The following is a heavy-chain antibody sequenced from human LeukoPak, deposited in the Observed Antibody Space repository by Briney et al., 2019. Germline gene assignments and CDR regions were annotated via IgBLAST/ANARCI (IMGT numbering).Heavy chain of an antibody. CDR2: INPSGGST. CDR1: GYTFTSYY. V-gene: IGHV1-46*01. CDR3: ARRGYSSSWYPYFDY. D-gene: IGHD6-13*01. Sequence: ASVKVSCKASGYTFTSYYMHWVRHAPGPGLEWMGIINPSGGSTTYAQKFQGRVTVTMDTSTSTVYMELSSLRAEDTAMYYCARRGYSSSWYPYFDYWGKGTLVSVSS. J-gene: IGHJ4*02.